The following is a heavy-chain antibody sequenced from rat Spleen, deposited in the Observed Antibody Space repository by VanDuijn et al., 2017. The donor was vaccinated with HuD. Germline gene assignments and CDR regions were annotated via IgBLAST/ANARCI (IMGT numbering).Heavy chain of an antibody. Sequence: QVQLQESGPGLVQPSQTLSLTCTVSGFSLSTYGVIWVRQPPGKGLEWMGVIWGNGNANYNSPLKSRLSISRDTSKSKVYLKMTSLQTEATATYCCASQYYYDGYYRDYWGQGVMVTVSS. V-gene: IGHV2-13*01. CDR1: GFSLSTYG. J-gene: IGHJ2*01. D-gene: IGHD1-12*03. CDR3: ASQYYYDGYYRDY. CDR2: IWGNGNA.